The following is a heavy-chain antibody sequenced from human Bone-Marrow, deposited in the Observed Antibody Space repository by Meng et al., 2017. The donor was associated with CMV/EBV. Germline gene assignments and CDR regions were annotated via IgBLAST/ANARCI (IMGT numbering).Heavy chain of an antibody. CDR3: ARGSITIFD. CDR2: IYYNGST. J-gene: IGHJ4*02. V-gene: IGHV4-59*01. CDR1: GGSISSYY. Sequence: GSLRLSCTVSGGSISSYYWSWIRQPPGKGLEWIGYIYYNGSTNYNPSLKSRVTISVDTSKNQFSLKLSSVTAADTAVYYCARGSITIFDWGQGTLVTVSS. D-gene: IGHD3-3*01.